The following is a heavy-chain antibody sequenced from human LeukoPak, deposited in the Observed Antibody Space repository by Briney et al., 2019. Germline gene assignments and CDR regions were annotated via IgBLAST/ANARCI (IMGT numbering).Heavy chain of an antibody. V-gene: IGHV3-53*01. CDR3: AKDRLGGPYFFHY. J-gene: IGHJ4*02. CDR1: GFTVSSNY. D-gene: IGHD3-16*01. Sequence: GGSLRLSCVASGFTVSSNYMSWVRQAPGKGLEWVSVIYSGGSTYYADSVKGRFTISRDNSKNTLYLQVNSLRAEDTAVYFCAKDRLGGPYFFHYWGQGTLVTVSS. CDR2: IYSGGST.